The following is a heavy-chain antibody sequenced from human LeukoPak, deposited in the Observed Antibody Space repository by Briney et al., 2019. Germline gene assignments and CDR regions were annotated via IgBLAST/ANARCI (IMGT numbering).Heavy chain of an antibody. CDR2: ISGGGGST. V-gene: IGHV3-23*01. D-gene: IGHD6-13*01. J-gene: IGHJ4*02. CDR1: GLTFSSYA. CDR3: AKGGSSSWYLFDY. Sequence: TGGSLRLSCAASGLTFSSYAMNWVRQAPGKGLEWVSSISGGGGSTYYADSVKGRFTISRDNSKNTLYLQMNSLRAEDTAVYYCAKGGSSSWYLFDYWGQGTLVTVSS.